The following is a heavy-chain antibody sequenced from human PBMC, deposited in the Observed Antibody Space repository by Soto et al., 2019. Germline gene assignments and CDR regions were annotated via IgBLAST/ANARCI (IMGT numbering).Heavy chain of an antibody. CDR1: GYTFTEYG. CDR3: ARDSRAVIILGLPINTWDV. Sequence: ASVKVSCKASGYTFTEYGVSWVRQAPGQGLEWMGWISSYNGNTNSAQKFQDRVTMTTDTSTSTAYMELRSLRSDDTAVYYCARDSRAVIILGLPINTWDVWAQGTTVTVSS. J-gene: IGHJ6*02. CDR2: ISSYNGNT. D-gene: IGHD2-21*01. V-gene: IGHV1-18*01.